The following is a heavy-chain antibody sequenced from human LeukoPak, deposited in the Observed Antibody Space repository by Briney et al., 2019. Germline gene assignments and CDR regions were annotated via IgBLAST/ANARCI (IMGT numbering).Heavy chain of an antibody. CDR3: ARSSYSSSSSV. CDR2: ISSSGGST. Sequence: GGSLRLSCAASGFTFSSYAMSWVRQAPGKGLEWVSAISSSGGSTYYADSVKGRFTISRDNPKNTLYLQMNSLRAEDTAVYYCARSSYSSSSSVWGQGTMVTVSS. CDR1: GFTFSSYA. J-gene: IGHJ3*01. V-gene: IGHV3-23*01. D-gene: IGHD6-6*01.